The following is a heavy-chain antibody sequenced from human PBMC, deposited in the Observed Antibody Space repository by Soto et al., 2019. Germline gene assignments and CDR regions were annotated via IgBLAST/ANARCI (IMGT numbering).Heavy chain of an antibody. V-gene: IGHV4-59*01. D-gene: IGHD4-17*01. J-gene: IGHJ5*02. CDR3: ARARLRHWFDP. CDR1: GGSISSYY. CDR2: IYYSGST. Sequence: QVQLQESGPGLVKPSETLSLTCTVSGGSISSYYWSWIRQPPGKGLEWIGYIYYSGSTNYNPSLKSRVTISVDTSKNQFSLKLSSVTAADTAVYYCARARLRHWFDPWGQGTLVTVSS.